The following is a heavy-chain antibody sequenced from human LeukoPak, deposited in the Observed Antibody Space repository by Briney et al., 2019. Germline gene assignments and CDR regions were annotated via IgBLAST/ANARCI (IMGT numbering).Heavy chain of an antibody. V-gene: IGHV3-7*01. D-gene: IGHD2-21*02. CDR3: ARVRHIVVVTAILSASGWFDP. Sequence: PGGSLRLSCVASGFSFSSYWMAWVRQAPGKGLEWVANIKQDGSEKYYVDSVKGRFTISRDNAKNSLYLQMNSLRAEDTAVYYCARVRHIVVVTAILSASGWFDPWGQGTLVTVSS. J-gene: IGHJ5*02. CDR2: IKQDGSEK. CDR1: GFSFSSYW.